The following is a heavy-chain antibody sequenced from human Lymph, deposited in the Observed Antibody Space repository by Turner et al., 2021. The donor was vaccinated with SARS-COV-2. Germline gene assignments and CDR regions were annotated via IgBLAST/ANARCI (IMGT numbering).Heavy chain of an antibody. V-gene: IGHV3-33*01. CDR2: SFSDGNHK. Sequence: VESGGGVVSPGRSLRLSCGASGFTFSSYGMHWVRQAPVSLLEWSAVSFSDGNHKYYADSLKGRFTISRDNSKSTLYLPLHSLLADDPSFYSYTRAIYTCAYIALAPAAPDVFDPWGQGTLVTVSS. J-gene: IGHJ5*02. CDR3: TRAIYTCAYIALAPAAPDVFDP. D-gene: IGHD2-2*01. CDR1: GFTFSSYG.